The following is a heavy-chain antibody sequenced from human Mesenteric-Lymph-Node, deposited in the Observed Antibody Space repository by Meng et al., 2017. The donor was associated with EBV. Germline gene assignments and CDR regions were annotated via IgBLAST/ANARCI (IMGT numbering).Heavy chain of an antibody. Sequence: RQLQESGPGLVKPSETLSLTCTVSGGSISSSSYYWGWIRQPPGKGLEWIGSIYYSGSTYYNPSLKSRVTISVDTSKNQFSLKLSSVTAADTAVYYCARPDSSSWIHFDYWGQGNLVTVSS. D-gene: IGHD6-13*01. CDR1: GGSISSSSYY. J-gene: IGHJ4*02. V-gene: IGHV4-39*01. CDR2: IYYSGST. CDR3: ARPDSSSWIHFDY.